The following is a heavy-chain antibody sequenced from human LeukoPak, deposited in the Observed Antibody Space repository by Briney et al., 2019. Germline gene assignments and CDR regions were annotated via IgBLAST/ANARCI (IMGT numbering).Heavy chain of an antibody. CDR1: GDSIISSSYY. CDR3: ARRNGHSWNVGNWFDP. V-gene: IGHV4-39*01. CDR2: IYYSGIT. D-gene: IGHD1-1*01. J-gene: IGHJ5*02. Sequence: PSETLSLTCSLSGDSIISSSYYWGWIRQPPGKGLEWIVSIYYSGITYYNPSLKSRATVSVDTSKNQFSLNLISVTAADTAVYYCARRNGHSWNVGNWFDPWGQGTLVTVSS.